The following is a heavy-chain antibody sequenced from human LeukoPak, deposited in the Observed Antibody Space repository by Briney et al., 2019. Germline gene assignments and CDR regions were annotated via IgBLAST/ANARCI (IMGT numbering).Heavy chain of an antibody. CDR2: INAGNGNT. CDR3: ARGDSYSSGWYNWFDP. J-gene: IGHJ5*02. V-gene: IGHV1-3*01. CDR1: GYTFTSYA. Sequence: VASVKVSCKASGYTFTSYAMHWVRQAPGQRLEWMGWINAGNGNTKYSQKFQGRVTITRDTSASTAYMELSSLRSEDTAVYYCARGDSYSSGWYNWFDPWGQGTLVTVSS. D-gene: IGHD6-19*01.